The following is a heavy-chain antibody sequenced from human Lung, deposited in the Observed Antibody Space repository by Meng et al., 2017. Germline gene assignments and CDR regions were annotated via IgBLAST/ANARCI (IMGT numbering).Heavy chain of an antibody. Sequence: QVQLPVWGARLLKPSETLCITVVVAGGFFSYYYCSWIRQPPGKGLEWIGEINHSGSTNYNPSLESRATISVDTSQNNLSLKLSSVTAADSAVYYCARGPTTMAHDFDYWGQGTLVTVSS. D-gene: IGHD4-11*01. V-gene: IGHV4-34*01. J-gene: IGHJ4*02. CDR2: INHSGST. CDR3: ARGPTTMAHDFDY. CDR1: GGFFSYYY.